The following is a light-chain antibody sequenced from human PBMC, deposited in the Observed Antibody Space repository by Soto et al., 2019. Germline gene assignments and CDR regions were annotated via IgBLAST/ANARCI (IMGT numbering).Light chain of an antibody. CDR2: GNS. CDR3: QAYDCSLSGLVG. CDR1: SSNIGAGYD. J-gene: IGLJ2*01. Sequence: QSVLTQPPSVSGAPGQRVTISCTGSSSNIGAGYDVHWYQQLPGTAPKLLIYGNSNRPSGVPDRFSGSKSGTSASLAITGLQAEDEADYYCQAYDCSLSGLVGFGGGTMLTVL. V-gene: IGLV1-40*01.